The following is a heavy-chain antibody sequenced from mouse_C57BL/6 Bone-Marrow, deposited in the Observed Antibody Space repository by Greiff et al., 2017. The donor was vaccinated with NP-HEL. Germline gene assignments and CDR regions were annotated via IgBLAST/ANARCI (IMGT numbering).Heavy chain of an antibody. CDR1: GYTFTSYW. J-gene: IGHJ1*03. V-gene: IGHV1-50*01. Sequence: VQLQQPGAELVKPGASVKLSCKASGYTFTSYWMQWVKQRPGQGLEWIGEIDPSDSYTNYNQKFKGKATLTVDTSSSTAYMQLSSLTSEDSAVYYCAREAITTVVAVYGYFDVWGTGTTVTVSS. CDR2: IDPSDSYT. D-gene: IGHD1-1*01. CDR3: AREAITTVVAVYGYFDV.